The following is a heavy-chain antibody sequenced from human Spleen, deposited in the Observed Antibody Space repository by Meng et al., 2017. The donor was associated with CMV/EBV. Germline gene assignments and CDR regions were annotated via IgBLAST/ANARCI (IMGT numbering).Heavy chain of an antibody. D-gene: IGHD3-3*01. Sequence: SVKVSCKASGYTFTSYYMHWVRQAPGQGLEWMGGIIASLDTTNYAQKFQGRVTITTDESTSTAYMELSSLRSEDTAVYYCATAATISGVVWDAMDVWGQGTTVTVSS. CDR2: IIASLDTT. J-gene: IGHJ6*02. CDR3: ATAATISGVVWDAMDV. V-gene: IGHV1-69*16. CDR1: GYTFTSYY.